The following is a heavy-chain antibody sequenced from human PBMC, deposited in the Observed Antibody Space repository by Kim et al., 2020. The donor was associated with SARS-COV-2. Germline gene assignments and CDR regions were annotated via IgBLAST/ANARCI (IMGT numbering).Heavy chain of an antibody. J-gene: IGHJ5*02. Sequence: GGSLRLSCSASGFSFSSYGIHWVRQAPGKGLEWVAVIRADGNNKYYGNSVKGRFTISRDNSKNTVFLEMNSLRVEDTAVYYCARELHTSAWNVFDSWGQG. D-gene: IGHD1-1*01. V-gene: IGHV3-33*01. CDR2: IRADGNNK. CDR1: GFSFSSYG. CDR3: ARELHTSAWNVFDS.